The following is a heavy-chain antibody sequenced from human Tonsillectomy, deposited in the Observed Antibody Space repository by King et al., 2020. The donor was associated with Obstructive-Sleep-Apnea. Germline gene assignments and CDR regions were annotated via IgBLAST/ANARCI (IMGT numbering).Heavy chain of an antibody. CDR3: ARVSPMGYDSSGYYDY. V-gene: IGHV4-34*01. D-gene: IGHD3-22*01. Sequence: VQLQQWGAGLLKPSETLSLTCAVYGGSFSGYYWSWIRQPPGQGLEWIGEINHSGSTNYNPSLKSRVTISVDTSKNQFSLKLSSVTAADTAVYYCARVSPMGYDSSGYYDYWGQGTLVTVSS. J-gene: IGHJ4*02. CDR1: GGSFSGYY. CDR2: INHSGST.